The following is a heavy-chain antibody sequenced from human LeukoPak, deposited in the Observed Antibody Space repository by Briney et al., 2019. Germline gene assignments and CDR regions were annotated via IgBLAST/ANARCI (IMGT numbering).Heavy chain of an antibody. CDR3: ARMKSRAEYFYDS. Sequence: PSQTLSLTCTVSGGSISGSYHWSWIRQQPGKGLEWIGYILYSGSTHHNPSLKSGVRISVDTSKNQFSLKLSSVTAADTAVYYCARMKSRAEYFYDSWGQGTLVTVSS. J-gene: IGHJ4*02. CDR2: ILYSGST. CDR1: GGSISGSYH. V-gene: IGHV4-31*03.